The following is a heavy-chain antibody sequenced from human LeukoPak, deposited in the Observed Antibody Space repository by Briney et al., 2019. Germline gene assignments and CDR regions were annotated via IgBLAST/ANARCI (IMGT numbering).Heavy chain of an antibody. V-gene: IGHV3-53*01. CDR3: ASWQYSSSSSGAY. J-gene: IGHJ4*02. CDR2: IYSGGST. Sequence: PGGSLRLSCAASGFTVSSNYMSWVRQAPGKGLEWVSVIYSGGSTYYADSVKGRFTISRDNSKNTLYLQMNSLRAEDTAVYYCASWQYSSSSSGAYWGQGTLVTVSS. CDR1: GFTVSSNY. D-gene: IGHD6-6*01.